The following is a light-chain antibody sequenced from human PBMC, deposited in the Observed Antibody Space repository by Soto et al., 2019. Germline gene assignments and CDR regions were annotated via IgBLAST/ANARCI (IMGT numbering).Light chain of an antibody. CDR3: QQRSNWPPL. Sequence: EIVLTQSPATLSLSPGERATLSCRTSQSVDNFLAWYQHKPGQAPRLLIYDTSNRAIGIPDRFSGSGSGTDFTLTINSLEAEDFAVYYCQQRSNWPPLFGGGTKVEIK. V-gene: IGKV3-11*01. CDR1: QSVDNF. J-gene: IGKJ4*01. CDR2: DTS.